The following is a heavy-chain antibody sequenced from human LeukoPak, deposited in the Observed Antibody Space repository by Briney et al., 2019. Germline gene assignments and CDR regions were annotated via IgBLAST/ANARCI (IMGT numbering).Heavy chain of an antibody. CDR2: VYRRGNT. CDR1: GGSISSYY. Sequence: PSETLCLTCSDSGGSISSYYWSWIRQAPAKGLEWIGRVYRRGNTNFNPSLKSRDTMSVDTSKNQISLRLRSVTAADTAVDYCARDYFEYSVHYGMDVWGQGTAVTVSS. D-gene: IGHD3-9*01. CDR3: ARDYFEYSVHYGMDV. J-gene: IGHJ6*02. V-gene: IGHV4-4*07.